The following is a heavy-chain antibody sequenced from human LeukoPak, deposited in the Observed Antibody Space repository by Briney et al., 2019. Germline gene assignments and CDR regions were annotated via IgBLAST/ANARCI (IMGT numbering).Heavy chain of an antibody. V-gene: IGHV3-66*01. CDR1: GFTVSSKY. D-gene: IGHD6-19*01. Sequence: GGSLGLSRAGSGFTVSSKYMEWVRQAPREGLEWVSVNYSGGNTYYADSVKGIFTISRDNSKNTLYLQMNSLRAEDTAVYYCARAGSSGWYAFDIWGQGTMVTVSS. CDR2: NYSGGNT. J-gene: IGHJ3*02. CDR3: ARAGSSGWYAFDI.